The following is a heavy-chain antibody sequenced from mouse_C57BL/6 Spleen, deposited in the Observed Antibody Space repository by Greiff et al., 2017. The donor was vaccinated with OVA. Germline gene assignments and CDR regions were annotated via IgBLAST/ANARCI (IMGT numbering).Heavy chain of an antibody. CDR3: ARIEVYYGSSHWYFDV. J-gene: IGHJ1*03. CDR2: IWWDDDK. Sequence: QVTLKVSGPGILQPSQTLSLTCSFSGFSLSTFGMGVGWIRQPSGKGLEWLAHIWWDDDKYYNPALKSRLTISKDTSKNQVFLKIANVDTADTATYYCARIEVYYGSSHWYFDVWGTGTTVTVSS. D-gene: IGHD1-1*01. CDR1: GFSLSTFGMG. V-gene: IGHV8-8*01.